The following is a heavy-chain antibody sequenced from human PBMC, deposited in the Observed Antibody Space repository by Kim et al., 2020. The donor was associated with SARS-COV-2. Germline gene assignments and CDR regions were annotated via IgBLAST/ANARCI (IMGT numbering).Heavy chain of an antibody. J-gene: IGHJ4*02. Sequence: SETLSLTCTVSGGSIISYYWSWIRQPPGKGLEWIGYIYYSGSTNYNPSLKSRVTISVDTSKNQFSLKLSSVTAADTAVYYCARVGRNSWWFDYWGQGTLVTVSS. CDR2: IYYSGST. V-gene: IGHV4-59*01. CDR3: ARVGRNSWWFDY. D-gene: IGHD2-8*02. CDR1: GGSIISYY.